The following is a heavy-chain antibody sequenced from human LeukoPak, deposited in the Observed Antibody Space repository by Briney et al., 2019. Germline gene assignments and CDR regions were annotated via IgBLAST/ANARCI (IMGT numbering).Heavy chain of an antibody. CDR1: GLTFSSYA. CDR3: ARALGYCSSTSCPLSY. CDR2: ISYDGSNK. J-gene: IGHJ4*02. V-gene: IGHV3-30*01. D-gene: IGHD2-2*01. Sequence: GRSLRLSCAASGLTFSSYAMHRVRQAPGKGLEWVAVISYDGSNKYYADSVKGRFTISRDNSKNTLYLQMNSLRAEDTAVYYCARALGYCSSTSCPLSYWGQGTLVTVSS.